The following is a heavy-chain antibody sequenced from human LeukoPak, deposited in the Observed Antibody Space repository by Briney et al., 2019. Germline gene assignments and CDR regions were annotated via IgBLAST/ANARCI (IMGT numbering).Heavy chain of an antibody. CDR2: NSAYNGNT. Sequence: ASVKVSCKASGYTFTSSGISWVRQAPGQGLEWMGWNSAYNGNTNYAQKLQGRVTMTTDTSTSTAYMELRSLRSDDTAVYYCARDGSSSWYNYYGMDVWGQGTTVTVSS. V-gene: IGHV1-18*01. J-gene: IGHJ6*02. D-gene: IGHD6-13*01. CDR3: ARDGSSSWYNYYGMDV. CDR1: GYTFTSSG.